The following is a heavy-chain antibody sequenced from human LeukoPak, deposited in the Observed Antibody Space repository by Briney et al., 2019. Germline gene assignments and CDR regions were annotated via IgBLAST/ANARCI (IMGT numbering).Heavy chain of an antibody. D-gene: IGHD6-19*01. Sequence: ASVKVSCKASGYTFTSYYMHWVRQAPGQGLEWMGIINPSGGGTSYAQKFQGRVTMTRDTSTSTVYMELSSLRSEDTAVYYCARDRGSGWEVYGMDVWGKGTTVTVSS. V-gene: IGHV1-46*01. CDR1: GYTFTSYY. J-gene: IGHJ6*04. CDR3: ARDRGSGWEVYGMDV. CDR2: INPSGGGT.